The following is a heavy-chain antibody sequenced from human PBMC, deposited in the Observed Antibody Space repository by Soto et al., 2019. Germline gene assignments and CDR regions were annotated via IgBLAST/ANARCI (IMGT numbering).Heavy chain of an antibody. CDR2: VSYNGRKE. D-gene: IGHD2-2*01. CDR1: GFTFSSYA. Sequence: VQLLESGGGLVQPGGSLRLSCAASGFTFSSYAMSWVRQAPGKGLEWVALVSYNGRKEYYADSVKGRFSISRDNSKNTLYVQMNTLRDEDTAVYYCAKDSLRGEVPAALNFDYWGRGTLVTVSS. CDR3: AKDSLRGEVPAALNFDY. V-gene: IGHV3-30*18. J-gene: IGHJ4*02.